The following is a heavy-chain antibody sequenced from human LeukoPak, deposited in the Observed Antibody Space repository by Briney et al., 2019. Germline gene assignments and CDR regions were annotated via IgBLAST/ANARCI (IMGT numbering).Heavy chain of an antibody. J-gene: IGHJ4*02. V-gene: IGHV4-34*01. D-gene: IGHD3-10*01. Sequence: SETLSLTCAVYGGSFSGYYWSWIRQPPGKGLEWIGEINHSGSTNYNPSLKSRVTILVEKSKNQFSLKLSSVTAADTAVYYCARAELLWFGELFWGQGTLVTVSS. CDR3: ARAELLWFGELF. CDR2: INHSGST. CDR1: GGSFSGYY.